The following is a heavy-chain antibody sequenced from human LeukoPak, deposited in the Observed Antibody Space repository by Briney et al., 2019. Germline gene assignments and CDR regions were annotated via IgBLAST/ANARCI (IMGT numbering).Heavy chain of an antibody. D-gene: IGHD3-22*01. CDR3: ARESLPASGTMIVVVTRARGAFDY. Sequence: SETLSLTCTVSGYSISSGYYWGWIRQPPGKGLEWIGSIYHSGSTYYNPSLKSRVTISVDTSKNQFSLKLSSVTAADTAVYYCARESLPASGTMIVVVTRARGAFDYWGQGTLVTVSS. V-gene: IGHV4-38-2*02. CDR2: IYHSGST. CDR1: GYSISSGYY. J-gene: IGHJ4*02.